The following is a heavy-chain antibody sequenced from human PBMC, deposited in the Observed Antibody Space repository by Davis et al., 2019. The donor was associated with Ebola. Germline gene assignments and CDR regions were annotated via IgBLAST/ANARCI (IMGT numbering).Heavy chain of an antibody. CDR2: ISAYSGNT. Sequence: ASVKVSCKASGYTFTSYGISWVRQAPGQGLEWMGWISAYSGNTNYAQKLQGRVTMTTDTSTSTAYMELRSLRSDDTAAYYCARGITMVQGRGWFDPWGQGTLVTVSS. D-gene: IGHD3-10*01. V-gene: IGHV1-18*01. CDR3: ARGITMVQGRGWFDP. CDR1: GYTFTSYG. J-gene: IGHJ5*02.